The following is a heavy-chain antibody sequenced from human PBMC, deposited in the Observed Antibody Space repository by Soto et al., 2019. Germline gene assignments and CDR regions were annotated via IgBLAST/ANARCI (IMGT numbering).Heavy chain of an antibody. Sequence: ASVKVSCKASGYTFTSYYMHWVRQAPGQGLEWMGIINPSGGSTSYAQKFQGRVTMTRDTSTSTVYTELSSLRSEDTAVYYCAVVVAATSIDYWGQGTLVTVSS. D-gene: IGHD2-15*01. J-gene: IGHJ4*02. V-gene: IGHV1-46*03. CDR2: INPSGGST. CDR1: GYTFTSYY. CDR3: AVVVAATSIDY.